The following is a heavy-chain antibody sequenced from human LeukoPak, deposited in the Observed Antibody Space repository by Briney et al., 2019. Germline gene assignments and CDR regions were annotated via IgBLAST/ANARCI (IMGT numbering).Heavy chain of an antibody. D-gene: IGHD6-19*01. CDR1: GYTFTSYG. Sequence: ASVKVSCKASGYTFTSYGISWVRQAPGQGLEWMGWIGAYNGNTNYAQKLQGRVTMTTDTSTSTAYMELRSLRSDDTAVYYCARDPYSSGWYPFNWFDPWGQGTLVTVSS. CDR3: ARDPYSSGWYPFNWFDP. CDR2: IGAYNGNT. V-gene: IGHV1-18*01. J-gene: IGHJ5*02.